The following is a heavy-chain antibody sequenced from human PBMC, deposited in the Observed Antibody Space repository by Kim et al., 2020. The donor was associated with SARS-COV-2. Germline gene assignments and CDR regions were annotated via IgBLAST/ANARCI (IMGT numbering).Heavy chain of an antibody. V-gene: IGHV3-30*02. CDR3: AKDAGGVGY. J-gene: IGHJ4*02. CDR2: STK. D-gene: IGHD1-26*01. Sequence: STKYHPNSAKVRFTISRENSKNTLYLQMNSLRAEDTAVYYCAKDAGGVGYWGQGTLVTVSS.